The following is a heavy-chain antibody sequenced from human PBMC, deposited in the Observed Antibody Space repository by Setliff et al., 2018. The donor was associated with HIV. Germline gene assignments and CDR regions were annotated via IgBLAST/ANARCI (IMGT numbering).Heavy chain of an antibody. V-gene: IGHV4-34*01. CDR3: AQISGWEPYYFDY. J-gene: IGHJ4*02. CDR1: GGSFSGYY. Sequence: NPSETLSLTCAVYGGSFSGYYWSWIRQPPGKGLEWIGEINHSGSTNYNPSLKSLVTISVDTSKNQFSLKLSSVTAADTAVYYCAQISGWEPYYFDYWGQGTLVTVSS. D-gene: IGHD6-19*01. CDR2: INHSGST.